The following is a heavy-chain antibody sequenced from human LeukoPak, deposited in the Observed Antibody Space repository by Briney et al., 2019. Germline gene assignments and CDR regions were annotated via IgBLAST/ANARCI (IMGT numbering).Heavy chain of an antibody. J-gene: IGHJ4*02. CDR1: GASISSGGYY. D-gene: IGHD3-10*01. Sequence: PSETLSLTCTVSGASISSGGYYWSWIRQRPGMGLEWIGYIYYSGSTYYTPSLSYNPSLKSRVTISVDTSKNQFSLQLSSVTAADTALYYCARAPTGYYFDYWGLGTLVTVSS. CDR3: ARAPTGYYFDY. V-gene: IGHV4-31*03. CDR2: IYYSGST.